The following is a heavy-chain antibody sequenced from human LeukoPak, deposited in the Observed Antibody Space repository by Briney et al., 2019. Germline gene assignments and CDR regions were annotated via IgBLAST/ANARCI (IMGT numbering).Heavy chain of an antibody. Sequence: ASVKVSCKASGYTFTGYYLHWVRQAPGQGLEWMGWINPNSGGTNYAQKFQGRVTMTRDTSISTAYMELYSLTSDDTAVYYCANVYSNYWEWEYWGQGTLVTLSS. D-gene: IGHD1-26*01. CDR1: GYTFTGYY. CDR2: INPNSGGT. CDR3: ANVYSNYWEWEY. J-gene: IGHJ4*02. V-gene: IGHV1-2*02.